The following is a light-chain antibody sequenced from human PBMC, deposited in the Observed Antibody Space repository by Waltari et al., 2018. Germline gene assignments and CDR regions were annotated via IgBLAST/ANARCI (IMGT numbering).Light chain of an antibody. V-gene: IGLV2-11*01. CDR3: CSYAGSYTWV. J-gene: IGLJ3*02. Sequence: QSALTQPRSVSGSPGQSVTISCTGTSSDVGGYNYVSWYQQHPGKAPKLIIYDVSKRPPGVPDRFSGSKSGNTASLTISGLQADIEADYYCCSYAGSYTWVFGGGTKLTVL. CDR1: SSDVGGYNY. CDR2: DVS.